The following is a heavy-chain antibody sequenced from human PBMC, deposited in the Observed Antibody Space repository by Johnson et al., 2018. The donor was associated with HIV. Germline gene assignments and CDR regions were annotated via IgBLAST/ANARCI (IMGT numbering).Heavy chain of an antibody. CDR1: GFTFNSYW. D-gene: IGHD1-26*01. J-gene: IGHJ3*01. V-gene: IGHV3-7*01. CDR3: AGGREDF. CDR2: IKEDGSET. Sequence: MLLVESGGGLVQPGGSLRLSCTASGFTFNSYWMSWVRQAPGKGLEWVANIKEDGSETYYVDSVKGRFTISRDNAKTTLYRRMNSLRVDDTAVYYCAGGREDFWGQGTMVTVSP.